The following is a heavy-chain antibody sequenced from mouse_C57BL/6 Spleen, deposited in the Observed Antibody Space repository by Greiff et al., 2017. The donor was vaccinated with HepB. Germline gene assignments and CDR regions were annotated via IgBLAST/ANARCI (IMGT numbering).Heavy chain of an antibody. V-gene: IGHV5-17*01. D-gene: IGHD1-1*01. J-gene: IGHJ4*01. CDR1: GFTFSDYG. Sequence: EVMLVESGGGLVKPGGSLKLSCAASGFTFSDYGMHWVRQAPEKGLEWVAYISSGNSTIYYADKVKGRFTISRDNAKNTLYLQITSLRSEDTAMYYCARRGSRTGYAMDYWGQGTSVTVSS. CDR3: ARRGSRTGYAMDY. CDR2: ISSGNSTI.